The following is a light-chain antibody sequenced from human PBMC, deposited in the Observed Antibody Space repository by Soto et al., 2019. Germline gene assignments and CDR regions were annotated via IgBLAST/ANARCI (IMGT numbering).Light chain of an antibody. CDR2: GNI. CDR3: QPYDSSLSGVV. Sequence: QSVLTQPPSVSGAPGQRVTISCTGSSSNIGAGYDVHWYQQLPGTAPKPLIYGNINRPSGVPDRFSGSKSGTSASLAITGLQAEDEADYYCQPYDSSLSGVVFGGGTKVTVL. V-gene: IGLV1-40*01. J-gene: IGLJ2*01. CDR1: SSNIGAGYD.